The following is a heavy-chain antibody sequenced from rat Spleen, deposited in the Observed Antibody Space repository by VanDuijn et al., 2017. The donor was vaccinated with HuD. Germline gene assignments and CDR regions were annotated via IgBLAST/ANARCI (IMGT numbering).Heavy chain of an antibody. D-gene: IGHD4-1*01. CDR2: INSAGST. V-gene: IGHV3-3*01. CDR1: DYSITSSYR. J-gene: IGHJ3*01. CDR3: ATRGPWFAY. Sequence: EVQLQESGPGLVKPSQSLSLTCSVTDYSITSSYRWTWIRKFPGNKLEWMADINSAGSTVYNPSLTSRITITRDTSRNQFFLHLNSVTTEDTPTYYCATRGPWFAYWGKGTLVTVSS.